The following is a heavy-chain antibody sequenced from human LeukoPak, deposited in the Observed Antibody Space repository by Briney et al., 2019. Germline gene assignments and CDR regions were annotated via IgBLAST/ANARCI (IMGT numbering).Heavy chain of an antibody. CDR1: GYTFTDYY. D-gene: IGHD6-19*01. J-gene: IGHJ5*02. CDR3: ARGGYSSGEYNWFDP. CDR2: INPKSVGT. Sequence: ASVKVSCKASGYTFTDYYMHWVRQAPGQGLEWMGWINPKSVGTNYAQKFQGRATMTWDTSISTAYMELNRLTSDATAVYYCARGGYSSGEYNWFDPWGQGTLVTVSS. V-gene: IGHV1-2*02.